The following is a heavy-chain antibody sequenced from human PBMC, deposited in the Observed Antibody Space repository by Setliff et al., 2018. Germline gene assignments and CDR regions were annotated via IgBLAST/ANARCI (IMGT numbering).Heavy chain of an antibody. V-gene: IGHV3-20*04. CDR2: IIQSGAT. J-gene: IGHJ4*02. CDR1: GFTFDDYG. D-gene: IGHD2-8*01. CDR3: AKDRVNDGVWDFDS. Sequence: PGGSLRLSCAASGFTFDDYGMSWVRQAPGKGLEWVSGIIQSGATFYADSVKGRFTISRDNSKSSVFLHINSVTAEDTAIYYCAKDRVNDGVWDFDSWGPGILVTVSS.